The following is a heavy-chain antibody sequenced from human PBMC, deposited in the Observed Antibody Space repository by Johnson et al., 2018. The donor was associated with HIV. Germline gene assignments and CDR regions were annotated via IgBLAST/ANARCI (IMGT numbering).Heavy chain of an antibody. CDR3: ARDRDSGYDYPGAFDI. D-gene: IGHD5-12*01. Sequence: QVQLVESGGGVVQPGRSLRLSCAASGFTFSSYVMHWVRQAPGKGLEWVSVISFDGSNEYYADSVRDRFTVSRDNSKNTLFLQMNSLRAEDTAVYYCARDRDSGYDYPGAFDIWGQGTMVTVSS. V-gene: IGHV3-30*04. CDR1: GFTFSSYV. CDR2: ISFDGSNE. J-gene: IGHJ3*02.